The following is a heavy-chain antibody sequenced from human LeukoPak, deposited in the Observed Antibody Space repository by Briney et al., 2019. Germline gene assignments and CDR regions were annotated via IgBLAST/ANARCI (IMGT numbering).Heavy chain of an antibody. Sequence: GGALRLSCAASGFPFSNYGMHWVRQAPGKGLEWVVVISHDGSNNNYADSVKGRFTISRDNSENTLYLQMNSLRPEDTAVYYCAKVRVGTAHFDYWGQGTLVTVSS. CDR2: ISHDGSNN. V-gene: IGHV3-30*18. D-gene: IGHD2-15*01. J-gene: IGHJ4*02. CDR1: GFPFSNYG. CDR3: AKVRVGTAHFDY.